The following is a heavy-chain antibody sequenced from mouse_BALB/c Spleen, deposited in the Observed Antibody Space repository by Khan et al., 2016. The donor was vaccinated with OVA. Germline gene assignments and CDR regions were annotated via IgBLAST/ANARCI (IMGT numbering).Heavy chain of an antibody. CDR2: INPYNGDT. D-gene: IGHD2-3*01. V-gene: IGHV1-20*02. Sequence: VQLKESGPELVKPGASVKISCKASGYSFTGYFMNWVMQSHGKSLEWIGRINPYNGDTFYNQKFKGKATLTVDKSSSTAHMELRSLASEDSAVYCCVREGDGYHYYAMDYWGQGTSVTVSS. CDR1: GYSFTGYF. CDR3: VREGDGYHYYAMDY. J-gene: IGHJ4*01.